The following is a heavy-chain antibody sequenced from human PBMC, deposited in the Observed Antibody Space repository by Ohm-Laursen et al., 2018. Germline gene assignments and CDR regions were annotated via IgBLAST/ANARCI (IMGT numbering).Heavy chain of an antibody. CDR3: ARDQYYYDSSGRNWFDP. CDR1: GFTFSDYY. D-gene: IGHD3-22*01. V-gene: IGHV3-11*04. CDR2: ISSVGGVM. Sequence: SLRLSCAASGFTFSDYYMSWIRQAPGKGLEWVSYISSVGGVMYYADSVKGRFTISRDNSKNTLYLQMNSLRAEDTAVYYCARDQYYYDSSGRNWFDPWGQGTLVTVSS. J-gene: IGHJ5*02.